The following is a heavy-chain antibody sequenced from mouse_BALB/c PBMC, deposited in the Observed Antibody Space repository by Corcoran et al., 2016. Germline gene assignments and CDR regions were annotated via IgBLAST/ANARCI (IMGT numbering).Heavy chain of an antibody. J-gene: IGHJ3*01. D-gene: IGHD1-1*01. CDR3: AITTVVATFAY. CDR2: INTYTGEP. V-gene: IGHV9-3-1*01. Sequence: QIQLVQSGPELKKPGETVKISCKASGYTFTNYGMNWVKQAPGKGLKWMGWINTYTGEPTYADNFKGRFAFYLETSASTAYLQINSLKNEDTATYFCAITTVVATFAYWGQGTLVVVSA. CDR1: GYTFTNYG.